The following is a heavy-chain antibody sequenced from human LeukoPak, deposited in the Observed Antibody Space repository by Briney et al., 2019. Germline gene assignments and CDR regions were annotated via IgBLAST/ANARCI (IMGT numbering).Heavy chain of an antibody. Sequence: SQTLSLTCAISGDSVSSYSAVWNWIRESPSRGLEWLGRTYYRSKWYNDYAISVKSRIIINPDTSKNQFSLQLNSVSPEDTAIYYCARGLQLLDYWGQGTLVTVSS. CDR2: TYYRSKWYN. D-gene: IGHD1-1*01. J-gene: IGHJ4*02. CDR1: GDSVSSYSAV. CDR3: ARGLQLLDY. V-gene: IGHV6-1*01.